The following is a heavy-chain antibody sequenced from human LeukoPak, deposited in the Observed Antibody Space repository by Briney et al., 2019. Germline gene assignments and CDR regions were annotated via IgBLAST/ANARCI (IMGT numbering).Heavy chain of an antibody. CDR3: ARGPSPLIVVVPAAPARGFDP. CDR1: GYTFTGYY. CDR2: INPNSGGT. D-gene: IGHD2-2*01. Sequence: ASVKVSCKASGYTFTGYYMHWVRQAPGQGLEWMGWINPNSGGTNYAQKFQGRVTMTRDTSISTAYMELSRLRSDDTAVYYCARGPSPLIVVVPAAPARGFDPWGQGTLVTVSS. V-gene: IGHV1-2*02. J-gene: IGHJ5*02.